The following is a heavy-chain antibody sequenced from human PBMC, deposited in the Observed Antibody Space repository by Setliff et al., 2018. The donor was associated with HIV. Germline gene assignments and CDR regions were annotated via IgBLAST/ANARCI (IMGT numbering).Heavy chain of an antibody. CDR3: AKDGISGGSYPPYYFDY. J-gene: IGHJ4*01. CDR1: GFIFNDYW. CDR2: INSDGSST. D-gene: IGHD2-15*01. V-gene: IGHV3-74*03. Sequence: PGGSLRLSCAASGFIFNDYWMHWVRQAPGKGLLWVSHINSDGSSTTYADSVKGRFTISRDNAKNTLYLQMNSLRAEDTAVYYCAKDGISGGSYPPYYFDYWGHGTLVTVSS.